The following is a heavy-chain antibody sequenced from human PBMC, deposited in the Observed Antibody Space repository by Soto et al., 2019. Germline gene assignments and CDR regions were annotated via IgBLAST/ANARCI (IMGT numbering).Heavy chain of an antibody. CDR1: GGSISSNNW. V-gene: IGHV4-4*02. D-gene: IGHD2-8*01. J-gene: IGHJ4*02. CDR2: IYHSGSI. Sequence: SETLSLTCAVSGGSISSNNWWSWVRQPPGKGLEWIGEIYHSGSINYNPSLNSRVTISVDKSKNHFSLNLISVTAADTAVYYWARAGRVCCFVDYWGQGTLVTVSS. CDR3: ARAGRVCCFVDY.